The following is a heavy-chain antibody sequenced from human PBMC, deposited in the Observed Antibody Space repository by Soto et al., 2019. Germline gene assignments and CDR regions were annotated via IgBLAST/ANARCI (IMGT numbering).Heavy chain of an antibody. Sequence: SQTLALPCGISGDSVSSNSSACNFIRQSPSRGLEWLGRTYYRSKLYNDYAVSVKSRITINPDTSKNQFSLQLNSVTPEDTAVYYCARDQGSSGWYYYYGMDVWGQGTTVTVSS. D-gene: IGHD6-19*01. CDR1: GDSVSSNSSA. CDR3: ARDQGSSGWYYYYGMDV. V-gene: IGHV6-1*01. J-gene: IGHJ6*02. CDR2: TYYRSKLYN.